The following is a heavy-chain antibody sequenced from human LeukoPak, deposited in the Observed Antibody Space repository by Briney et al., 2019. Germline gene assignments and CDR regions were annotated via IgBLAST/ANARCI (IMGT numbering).Heavy chain of an antibody. V-gene: IGHV3-30*02. CDR1: GFIFGSYG. D-gene: IGHD4-23*01. CDR2: TRYHGVSR. CDR3: AKDRHGGYTSDY. J-gene: IGHJ4*02. Sequence: PGGSLRLSCAASGFIFGSYGMHWVRQAPGKGLEWVAFTRYHGVSRYYTESVKGRFTISRDNSKSTLYLQMNSLRIEDTAVYYCAKDRHGGYTSDYWGQGTLVIVFS.